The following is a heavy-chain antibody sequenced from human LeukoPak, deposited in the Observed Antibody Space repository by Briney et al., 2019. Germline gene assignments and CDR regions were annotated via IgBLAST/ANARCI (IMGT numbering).Heavy chain of an antibody. CDR1: GFTFSSYA. V-gene: IGHV3-23*01. D-gene: IGHD3-3*01. J-gene: IGHJ4*02. CDR3: AKGSYLTIFGVVDFDY. Sequence: GGSLRLSCAASGFTFSSYAMSWVRQAPGKGLEWVSAISGSGGSTYYADSVKGRFTISRDNSKNTLYLQMNSLRAEDTAVYYCAKGSYLTIFGVVDFDYWGQGTLVTVSS. CDR2: ISGSGGST.